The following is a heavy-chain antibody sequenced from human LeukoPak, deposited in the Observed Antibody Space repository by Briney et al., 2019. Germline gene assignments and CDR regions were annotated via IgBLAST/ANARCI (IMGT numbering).Heavy chain of an antibody. D-gene: IGHD6-6*01. CDR2: INPSGGST. J-gene: IGHJ6*02. V-gene: IGHV1-46*01. Sequence: ASVKVSCKASGYTFTSYYMHWVRQAPGQGLEWMGIINPSGGSTSYAQKFQGRVTMTRDTSTSTVYMELSSLRSEDAAVYFRARVSIAARLNYYYGMDVWGQGTTVTVSS. CDR3: ARVSIAARLNYYYGMDV. CDR1: GYTFTSYY.